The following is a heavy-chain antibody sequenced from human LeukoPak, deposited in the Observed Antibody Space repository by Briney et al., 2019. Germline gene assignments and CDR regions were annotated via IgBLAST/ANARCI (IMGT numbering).Heavy chain of an antibody. CDR1: GGSFSDYY. Sequence: PETLSLTCAVYGGSFSDYYWSWIRQPPGKGLEWIGEIKHSGSTNYNPSLKSRVTISVDTSKNQFSLKVGSVTAADTAVYYCTRDLLYSSSSDGQGYWGQGTLVTVSS. V-gene: IGHV4-34*01. D-gene: IGHD6-6*01. CDR2: IKHSGST. CDR3: TRDLLYSSSSDGQGY. J-gene: IGHJ4*02.